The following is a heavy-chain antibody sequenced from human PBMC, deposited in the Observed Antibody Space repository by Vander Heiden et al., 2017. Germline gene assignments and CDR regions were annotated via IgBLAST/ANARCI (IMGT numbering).Heavy chain of an antibody. V-gene: IGHV3-23*01. Sequence: EVELLQSGGALVQPGEPRILSCAASGVTFSSYAMSWVRQAPGKGLEWVTAISHSGATTFEAESVKGRFTISRDNSKNTLYLQMNSLRAEDTAVYYCAKEDGSFDTNGPDYWGQGTLVTVSS. J-gene: IGHJ4*02. CDR3: AKEDGSFDTNGPDY. D-gene: IGHD2-8*01. CDR1: GVTFSSYA. CDR2: ISHSGATT.